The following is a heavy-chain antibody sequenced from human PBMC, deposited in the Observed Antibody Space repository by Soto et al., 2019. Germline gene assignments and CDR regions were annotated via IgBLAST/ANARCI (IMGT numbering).Heavy chain of an antibody. J-gene: IGHJ5*02. CDR3: AKDLTRQLTIVDP. CDR2: ISYDGSNK. V-gene: IGHV3-30*18. D-gene: IGHD6-13*01. CDR1: GFTFSSYG. Sequence: GGSLRLSCAASGFTFSSYGMHWVRQAPGKGLEWVAVISYDGSNKYYADSVKGRFTISRDNSKNTLYLQMNSLRAEDTAVYYCAKDLTRQLTIVDPWGQGTLVTDSA.